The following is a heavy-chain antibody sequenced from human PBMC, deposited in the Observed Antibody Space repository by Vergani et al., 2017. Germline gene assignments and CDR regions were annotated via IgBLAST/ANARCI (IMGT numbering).Heavy chain of an antibody. CDR3: AREGDYYGSGSYYNYYGMDV. CDR1: GYSISSGYY. J-gene: IGHJ6*02. V-gene: IGHV4-61*01. CDR2: IYYSGST. D-gene: IGHD3-10*01. Sequence: QVQLQESGPGLLKPSETLSLTCTVSGYSISSGYYWGWIRQPPGKGLEWIGYIYYSGSTNYNPSLKSRVTISVDTSKNQFSLKLSSVTAADTAVYYCAREGDYYGSGSYYNYYGMDVWGQGP.